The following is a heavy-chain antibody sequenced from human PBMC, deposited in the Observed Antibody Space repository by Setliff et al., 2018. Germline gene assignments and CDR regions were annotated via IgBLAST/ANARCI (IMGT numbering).Heavy chain of an antibody. J-gene: IGHJ5*02. D-gene: IGHD6-13*01. CDR1: GYTFTRYE. CDR3: AGGIAAANWFDP. CDR2: VSGYNDKI. V-gene: IGHV1-18*01. Sequence: ASVKVSCKASGYTFTRYEIGWVRQAPGQGLEWMGWVSGYNDKIYYVQKFQGRVTMTKDTSTSTVYMELRSLTSDDTAMYYCAGGIAAANWFDPWGQGTLVTVSS.